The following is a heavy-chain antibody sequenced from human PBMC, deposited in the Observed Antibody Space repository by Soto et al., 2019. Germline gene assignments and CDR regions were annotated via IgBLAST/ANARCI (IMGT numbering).Heavy chain of an antibody. Sequence: QVQLVQSGAEVKKPGSSVKVSCKASGGTFSSYTISWVRQAPGQGLEWMGRIIPILGIANYAQKFQGRITITADKSTSTAYMELSSLRSEDTAVYYCATPHSSGREECWGQGTLVTVSS. V-gene: IGHV1-69*02. CDR3: ATPHSSGREEC. J-gene: IGHJ4*02. D-gene: IGHD6-19*01. CDR2: IIPILGIA. CDR1: GGTFSSYT.